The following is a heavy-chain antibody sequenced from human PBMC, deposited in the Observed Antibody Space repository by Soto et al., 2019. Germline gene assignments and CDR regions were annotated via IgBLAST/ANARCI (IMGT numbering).Heavy chain of an antibody. CDR3: ARVSNRVAAKYGKSAYFYAMDV. J-gene: IGHJ6*01. CDR2: VYSTGTT. Sequence: PSKNPSLTSAVSEESVSSSDFYWTWIRQPPGKPLEWIGYVYSTGTTNYSPSLKSRVDMSVDTSENQFSLKVRSVTAADAAVYFCARVSNRVAAKYGKSAYFYAMDVWG. V-gene: IGHV4-61*08. CDR1: EESVSSSDFY. D-gene: IGHD3-10*01.